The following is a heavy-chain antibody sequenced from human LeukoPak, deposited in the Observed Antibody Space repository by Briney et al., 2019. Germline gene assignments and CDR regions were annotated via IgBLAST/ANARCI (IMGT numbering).Heavy chain of an antibody. V-gene: IGHV3-30*02. CDR3: AKDGVTIFGVVNYYYYYMDV. CDR1: GFTFSSYG. Sequence: GGSLRLSCAASGFTFSSYGMHWVRQAPGKGLEWVAFIRYDGSNKYYADSVKGRFTISRDNSKNTLYLQMNSLRAKDTAVYYCAKDGVTIFGVVNYYYYYMDVWGKGTTVTVSS. CDR2: IRYDGSNK. D-gene: IGHD3-3*01. J-gene: IGHJ6*03.